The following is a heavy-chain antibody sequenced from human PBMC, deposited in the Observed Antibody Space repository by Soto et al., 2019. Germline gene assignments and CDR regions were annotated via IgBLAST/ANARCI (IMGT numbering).Heavy chain of an antibody. CDR3: ARGTVTTLGLYYYYYYMDV. V-gene: IGHV4-34*01. Sequence: PSETLSLTCAVYGGSFSGYYWSWIRQPPGKGLEWIGEINHSGSTNYNPSLKSRVTISVDTSKNQFSLKLSSVTAADTAVYYCARGTVTTLGLYYYYYYMDVWGKGTTVTVSS. D-gene: IGHD4-17*01. CDR1: GGSFSGYY. J-gene: IGHJ6*03. CDR2: INHSGST.